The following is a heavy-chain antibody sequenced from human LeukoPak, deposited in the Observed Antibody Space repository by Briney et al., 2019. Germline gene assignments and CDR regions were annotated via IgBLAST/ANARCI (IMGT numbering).Heavy chain of an antibody. D-gene: IGHD2-2*01. CDR2: IYYSGST. J-gene: IGHJ6*03. CDR1: GGSISSYY. Sequence: SETLSLTCTVSGGSISSYYWSWIRQPPGKGLEWIGYIYYSGSTNYNPSLKSRVTISVDTSKNQFSLKLSSVTAADTAVYYCARGDVGYCSSTSCYGREYYYMDVWGKGTTVTVSS. V-gene: IGHV4-59*01. CDR3: ARGDVGYCSSTSCYGREYYYMDV.